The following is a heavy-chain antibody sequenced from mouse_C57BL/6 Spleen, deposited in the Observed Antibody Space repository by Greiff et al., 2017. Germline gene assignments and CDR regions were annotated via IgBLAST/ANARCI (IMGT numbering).Heavy chain of an antibody. V-gene: IGHV1-9*01. J-gene: IGHJ4*01. CDR3: ARGKVAMDY. CDR2: ILPGSGST. CDR1: GYTFTGYW. Sequence: VQLQQSGAELMKPGASVKLSCKATGYTFTGYWIEWVKQRPGHGLEWIGEILPGSGSTYYNDKFKGKATFTADTSSNTAYMQLSSLTTGDSAIYYCARGKVAMDYWGQGTSVTVSS.